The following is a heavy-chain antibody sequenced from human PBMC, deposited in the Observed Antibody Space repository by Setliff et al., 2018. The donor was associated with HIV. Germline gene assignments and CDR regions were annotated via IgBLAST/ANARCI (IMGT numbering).Heavy chain of an antibody. V-gene: IGHV3-74*01. Sequence: PVGSLRLSCAASGFTFSSYWMHWVRQAPGKGLVWVSRINSDGSSTSYADSVKGRFTISRDNAKNTLYLQMNSLRAEDTAVYYCARGKIVVVPAAMRPFDYWGQGTLVTVSS. CDR3: ARGKIVVVPAAMRPFDY. CDR1: GFTFSSYW. CDR2: INSDGSST. D-gene: IGHD2-2*01. J-gene: IGHJ4*02.